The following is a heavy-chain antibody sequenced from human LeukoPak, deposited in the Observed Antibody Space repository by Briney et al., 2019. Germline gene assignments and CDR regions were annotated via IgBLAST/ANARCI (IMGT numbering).Heavy chain of an antibody. D-gene: IGHD3-22*01. J-gene: IGHJ3*02. Sequence: SVKVSCKASGGTFSSYAISWVRQAPGQGLEWMGGIIPIFGTANYAQKFQGRVTITADESTSTAYMELSSLRSEDTAVYYCARDNSRFQYYYDSSGYYYSFDIWGQGTMVTVSS. V-gene: IGHV1-69*01. CDR2: IIPIFGTA. CDR3: ARDNSRFQYYYDSSGYYYSFDI. CDR1: GGTFSSYA.